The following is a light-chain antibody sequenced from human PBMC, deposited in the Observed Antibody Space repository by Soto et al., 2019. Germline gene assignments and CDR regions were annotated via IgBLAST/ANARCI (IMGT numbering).Light chain of an antibody. CDR3: QQSYCAPYT. CDR1: QSIYSS. V-gene: IGKV1-39*01. J-gene: IGKJ2*01. CDR2: AAS. Sequence: DIQMTQSPSSLSASVGDRVTITCRASQSIYSSLNWYHQKPGKAPKLLIYAASNLQSGVPSRFSGSGSGTDFTLSISSMQPADFATYYCQQSYCAPYTFGQGTKLEI.